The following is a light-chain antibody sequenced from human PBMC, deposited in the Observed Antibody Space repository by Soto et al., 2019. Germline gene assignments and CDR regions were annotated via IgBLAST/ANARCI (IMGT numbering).Light chain of an antibody. J-gene: IGLJ2*01. CDR1: SSDVGAYDY. CDR2: DVT. Sequence: QSVLTQPASVSGSPGQSITISCTGTSSDVGAYDYVSWYQQHPGKAPKLMIYDVTNRPSGVSDRFSGSKSGNTASLTISGLHTEDEADYHCSSYTRSSTLVFGGGTKATVL. CDR3: SSYTRSSTLV. V-gene: IGLV2-14*01.